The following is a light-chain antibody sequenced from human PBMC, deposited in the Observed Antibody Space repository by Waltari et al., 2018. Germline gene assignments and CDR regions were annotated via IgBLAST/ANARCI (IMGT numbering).Light chain of an antibody. J-gene: IGKJ3*01. CDR3: QQYYTPPFT. V-gene: IGKV4-1*01. CDR1: QSVLYASVIKNH. Sequence: DIVMTQSPDSLAVSLGERATLNCKSSQSVLYASVIKNHLARDQQKPGQLPKLLIFWAPTRESGVPDRFSGSGSGADFTLTISSLQAEDVAVYYCQQYYTPPFTFGPGTKVEIK. CDR2: WAP.